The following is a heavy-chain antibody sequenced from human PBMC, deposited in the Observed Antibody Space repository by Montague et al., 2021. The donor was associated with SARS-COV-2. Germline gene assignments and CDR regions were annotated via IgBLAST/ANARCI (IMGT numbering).Heavy chain of an antibody. D-gene: IGHD3-3*01. CDR2: IYYSGST. CDR3: ARAPATIFGVVKQIDY. Sequence: IYYSGSTYYNPSLKSRVTISVDTSKDQFSLKLSSVTAADTAVYYCARAPATIFGVVKQIDYWGQGTLVTVSS. V-gene: IGHV4-31*02. J-gene: IGHJ4*02.